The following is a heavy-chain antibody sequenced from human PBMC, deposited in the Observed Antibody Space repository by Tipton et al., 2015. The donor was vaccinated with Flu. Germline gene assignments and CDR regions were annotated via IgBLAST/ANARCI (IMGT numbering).Heavy chain of an antibody. Sequence: TLSLTCTVSGGSISSGSYFWGWIRQPAGEGLEWIGHISTSGSTNYNPSLKSRLTLSVDTSKNQFSLRLTSVTATDTALYYCARHESGVSTFPWGQGTLVTVSS. CDR3: ARHESGVSTFP. V-gene: IGHV4-61*09. D-gene: IGHD5/OR15-5a*01. CDR2: ISTSGST. CDR1: GGSISSGSYF. J-gene: IGHJ5*02.